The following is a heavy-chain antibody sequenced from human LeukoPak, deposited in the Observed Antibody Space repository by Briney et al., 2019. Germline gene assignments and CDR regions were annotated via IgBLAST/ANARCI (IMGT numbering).Heavy chain of an antibody. Sequence: GGSLRLSCVGSGFTFSSYAMNWVRQAPGKGLEWVSAISGSGGSTYYAGSVKGRFTISRDNSKNTLFLQMNSLRAEDTAVYYCAKDTTWIQLWLNWGQGTLVTVSS. CDR2: ISGSGGST. CDR3: AKDTTWIQLWLN. J-gene: IGHJ4*02. D-gene: IGHD5-18*01. CDR1: GFTFSSYA. V-gene: IGHV3-23*01.